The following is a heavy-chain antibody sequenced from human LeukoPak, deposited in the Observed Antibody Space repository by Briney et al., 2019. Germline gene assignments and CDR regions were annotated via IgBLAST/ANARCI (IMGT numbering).Heavy chain of an antibody. J-gene: IGHJ4*02. CDR2: LIPLFGRA. D-gene: IGHD4-11*01. V-gene: IGHV1-69*13. CDR3: ASPKENSDYYFDS. CDR1: GGTLRNYA. Sequence: SVKVSCKASGGTLRNYAISWVRQAPGQGLEWMGGLIPLFGRAGYAQKFQGRVTITADEPTNTAYMELNFLRSEDTAVYYCASPKENSDYYFDSWGQGTLVAVSA.